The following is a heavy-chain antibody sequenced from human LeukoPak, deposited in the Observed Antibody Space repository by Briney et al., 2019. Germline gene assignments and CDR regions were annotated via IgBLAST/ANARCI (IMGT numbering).Heavy chain of an antibody. D-gene: IGHD2-2*01. CDR2: ISYDGSNK. J-gene: IGHJ3*02. CDR1: GFTFSSYA. CDR3: ARELTIVVVPAAIPDAFDI. Sequence: GGSLRLSCAASGFTFSSYAMHWVRQAPGKGLEWVAVISYDGSNKYYADSVKGRFTISRDNSKNTLYLQMNSLRAEDTAVYYCARELTIVVVPAAIPDAFDIWGQGTMVTVSS. V-gene: IGHV3-30-3*01.